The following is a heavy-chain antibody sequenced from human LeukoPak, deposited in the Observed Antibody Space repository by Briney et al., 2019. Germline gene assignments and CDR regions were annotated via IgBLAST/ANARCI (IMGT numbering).Heavy chain of an antibody. V-gene: IGHV3-9*03. CDR1: GFTFDNYA. CDR3: VKDVFLGFCSGGSCSAHFDY. Sequence: AGRSLRLSCAASGFTFDNYAMHWVRQVPGKGPEWVSGISWNSGSIVYVDSVKGRFTISRDNAKNSLYLQMDSLRPEDMALYYCVKDVFLGFCSGGSCSAHFDYWGQGTLVTVSS. CDR2: ISWNSGSI. D-gene: IGHD2-15*01. J-gene: IGHJ4*02.